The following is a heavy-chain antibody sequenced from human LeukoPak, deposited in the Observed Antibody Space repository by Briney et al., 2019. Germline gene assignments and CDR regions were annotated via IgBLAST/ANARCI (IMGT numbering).Heavy chain of an antibody. V-gene: IGHV5-51*01. J-gene: IGHJ4*02. CDR3: ARLRDNWEDY. D-gene: IGHD1-20*01. Sequence: GESLKISRQGSGYTFTSYWIVWVRQLPGKGLEWMGIIYPGDSDTRYNPSFQGQVTISADKSISSAYLQWNSLKASDTAMYYCARLRDNWEDYWGQGTLVTVSS. CDR1: GYTFTSYW. CDR2: IYPGDSDT.